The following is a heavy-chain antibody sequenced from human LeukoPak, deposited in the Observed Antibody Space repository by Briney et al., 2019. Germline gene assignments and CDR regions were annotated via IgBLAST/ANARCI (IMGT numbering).Heavy chain of an antibody. CDR1: RYTFTSYD. Sequence: ASVKVSCKASRYTFTSYDINWVRQAPGQGLDWMGWMNPNSGNTGYAQKFQGRVTMTRNTSISTAYMELSSLRSEDTAVYYCARVARLYGGNPGSLGYWGQGTLVTVSS. CDR3: ARVARLYGGNPGSLGY. CDR2: MNPNSGNT. V-gene: IGHV1-8*01. J-gene: IGHJ4*02. D-gene: IGHD4-23*01.